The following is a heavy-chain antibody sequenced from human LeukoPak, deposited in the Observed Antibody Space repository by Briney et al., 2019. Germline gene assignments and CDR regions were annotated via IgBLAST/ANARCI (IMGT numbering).Heavy chain of an antibody. V-gene: IGHV3-30*18. Sequence: PGGSLRLSCAAFGFTFSSYGMHWVRQAPGKGLEWVAVISYDGSNKYYADSVKGRFTISRDNSKNTLYLQMNSLRAEDTAVYYCAKDYLINDRLVPFDYWGQGTLVTVSS. CDR2: ISYDGSNK. J-gene: IGHJ4*02. CDR3: AKDYLINDRLVPFDY. CDR1: GFTFSSYG. D-gene: IGHD6-19*01.